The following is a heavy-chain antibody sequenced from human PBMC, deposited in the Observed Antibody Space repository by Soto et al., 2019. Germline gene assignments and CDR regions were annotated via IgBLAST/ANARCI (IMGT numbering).Heavy chain of an antibody. V-gene: IGHV3-30*18. CDR2: ISYDGSNK. J-gene: IGHJ6*02. CDR1: GFTFSSYG. Sequence: QVQLVESGGGVVQPGRSLRLSCAASGFTFSSYGMHWVRQAPGKGLEWVAVISYDGSNKYYADSVKGRFTISRDNSKNTLYLQMTSLRAEDTAVYYCAKDASYDFWSGYLVYYYYGMDVWGQGTTVTVSS. CDR3: AKDASYDFWSGYLVYYYYGMDV. D-gene: IGHD3-3*01.